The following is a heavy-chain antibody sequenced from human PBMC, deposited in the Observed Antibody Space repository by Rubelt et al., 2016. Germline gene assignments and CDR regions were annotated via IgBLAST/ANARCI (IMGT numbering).Heavy chain of an antibody. D-gene: IGHD3/OR15-3a*01. CDR2: IKSKSNGGTA. J-gene: IGHJ3*01. Sequence: LRGVRQAPGKGLEWVGLIKSKSNGGTANYAGPAKGRFTISRDDSTNTVFLQMNSLKIEDTALYYCTTVNFAAFDLWGQGTLVTVSS. CDR3: TTVNFAAFDL. V-gene: IGHV3-15*01.